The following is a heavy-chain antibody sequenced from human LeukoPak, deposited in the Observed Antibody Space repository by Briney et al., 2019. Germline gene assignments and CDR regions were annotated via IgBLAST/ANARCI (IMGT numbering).Heavy chain of an antibody. D-gene: IGHD3-10*01. Sequence: PGGSLRLSCAASGFTFNSYAMSWVRQAPGKGLEWVSAISGSGGSTYYADSVKGRFTISGDNSKNTLYLQMNSLRAEDTAVYYCAKEGQRSSGSYYVYWGQGTLVTVSS. J-gene: IGHJ4*02. V-gene: IGHV3-23*01. CDR1: GFTFNSYA. CDR2: ISGSGGST. CDR3: AKEGQRSSGSYYVY.